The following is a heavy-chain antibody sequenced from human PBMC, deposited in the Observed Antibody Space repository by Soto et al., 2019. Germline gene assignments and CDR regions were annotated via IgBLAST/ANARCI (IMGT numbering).Heavy chain of an antibody. V-gene: IGHV3-64D*06. Sequence: GGSLRLSCSASGFTFSMFSMHWVRQAPGKGLEYVSGISSNGDSTYYADSVKGRFTISRDNSKNTLYLQMSSLRAVDTAVYYCVKPRSTVQIPPTWGQGTLVTVSS. CDR2: ISSNGDST. D-gene: IGHD4-17*01. CDR1: GFTFSMFS. J-gene: IGHJ5*02. CDR3: VKPRSTVQIPPT.